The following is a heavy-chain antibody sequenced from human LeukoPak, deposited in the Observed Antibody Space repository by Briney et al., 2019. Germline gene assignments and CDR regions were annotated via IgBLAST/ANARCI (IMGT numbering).Heavy chain of an antibody. CDR1: GFTFSSYG. Sequence: GGSLRLSCAASGFTFSSYGMHWVRQAPGKGLEWVAVISYDGSNKYYADSVKGRFTISRDNSKNTLYLQMNSLRAEDTAVYYCAKGLRTRVPGSDSMPDVCGKGTTVTV. CDR2: ISYDGSNK. V-gene: IGHV3-30*18. D-gene: IGHD3-10*01. J-gene: IGHJ6*03. CDR3: AKGLRTRVPGSDSMPDV.